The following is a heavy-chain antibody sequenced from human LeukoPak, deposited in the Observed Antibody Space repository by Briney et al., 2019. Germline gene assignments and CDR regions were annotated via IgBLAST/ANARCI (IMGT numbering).Heavy chain of an antibody. CDR2: ISYDGSNK. D-gene: IGHD3-16*02. J-gene: IGHJ4*02. Sequence: GGSPRLSCAASGFTFSSYAMHWVRQAPGKGLEWVAVISYDGSNKYYADSVKGRFTISRDNSKNTLYLQMNSLRAEDTAVYYCARANDYVWGSYRQFDYWGQGTLVTVSS. V-gene: IGHV3-30-3*01. CDR1: GFTFSSYA. CDR3: ARANDYVWGSYRQFDY.